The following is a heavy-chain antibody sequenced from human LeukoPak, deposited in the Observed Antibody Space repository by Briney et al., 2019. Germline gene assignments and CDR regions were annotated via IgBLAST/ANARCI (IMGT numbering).Heavy chain of an antibody. J-gene: IGHJ6*03. CDR3: ARVLVAYYYYYMDV. V-gene: IGHV1-2*02. D-gene: IGHD1-26*01. Sequence: GASVKVSCKASGYTFTGYYMHWVRQAPGQGLEWMGWINPNSGGTNYAQKFQGRVTMTRDTSISTACMELSRLRSDDTAVYYCARVLVAYYYYYMDVWGKGTTVTVPS. CDR1: GYTFTGYY. CDR2: INPNSGGT.